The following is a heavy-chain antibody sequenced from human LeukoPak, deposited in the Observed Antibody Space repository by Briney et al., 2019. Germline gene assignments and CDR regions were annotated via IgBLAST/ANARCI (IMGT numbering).Heavy chain of an antibody. J-gene: IGHJ4*02. V-gene: IGHV4-59*01. CDR1: GGSISSYY. CDR3: ARAFSYDSSGYNDY. Sequence: SETLSLTCTVSGGSISSYYWSWIRQPPGKGLEWIGYIYYSGSTNYNPSLKGRVTISVDTSKNQFSLKLSSVTAADTAVYYCARAFSYDSSGYNDYWGQGTLVTVSS. CDR2: IYYSGST. D-gene: IGHD3-22*01.